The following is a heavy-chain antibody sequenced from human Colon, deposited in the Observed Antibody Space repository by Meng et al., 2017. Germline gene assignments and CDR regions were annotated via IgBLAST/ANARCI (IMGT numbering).Heavy chain of an antibody. D-gene: IGHD5-18*01. J-gene: IGHJ4*02. CDR3: ASRGFSYGYVSF. CDR2: IYHSGNT. V-gene: IGHV4-4*03. CDR1: GGYLSNSNW. Sequence: GQPQGSVPGVVKPPAAPSLRVAVSGGYLSNSNWWSWVRQSTGKGLEWSGEIYHSGNTNYNPSLKSRVTISVDKSKNQFSLKVSSVTAADTAVYYCASRGFSYGYVSFWGQGTLVTVFS.